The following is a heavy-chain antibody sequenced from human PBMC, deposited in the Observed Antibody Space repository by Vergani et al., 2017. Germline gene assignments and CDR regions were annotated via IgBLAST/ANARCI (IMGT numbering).Heavy chain of an antibody. D-gene: IGHD2-2*01. J-gene: IGHJ3*02. V-gene: IGHV3-49*03. CDR3: TRDRLDCSSTSSYDAFDI. CDR1: GFTFGDYA. Sequence: VQLVESGGGLVQPGRSLRLSCTASGFTFGDYAMSWFRQAPGKGVEWVGFIRSKAYGGTTVYAASVKGRFTISRDDSNSITYLQMNSLKTEDTAVYYCTRDRLDCSSTSSYDAFDIWGQGTMVTVYS. CDR2: IRSKAYGGTT.